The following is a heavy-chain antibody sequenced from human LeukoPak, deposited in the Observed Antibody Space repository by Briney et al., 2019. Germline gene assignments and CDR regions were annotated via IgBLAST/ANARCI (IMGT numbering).Heavy chain of an antibody. D-gene: IGHD1-26*01. J-gene: IGHJ4*02. CDR2: ISAYNGNT. CDR3: ARVRGRVGAPSLGY. CDR1: GYAFTSYG. V-gene: IGHV1-18*01. Sequence: ASVKVSCKASGYAFTSYGISWVRQAPGQGLEWMGWISAYNGNTNYAQKLQGRVTMTTDTSTSTAYMELRSLRSDDTAVYYCARVRGRVGAPSLGYWGQGTLVTVSS.